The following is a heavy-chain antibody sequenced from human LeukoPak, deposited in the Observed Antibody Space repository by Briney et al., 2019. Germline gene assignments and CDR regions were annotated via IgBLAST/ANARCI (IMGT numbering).Heavy chain of an antibody. CDR2: IIPIFGTA. D-gene: IGHD3-16*01. CDR1: GGTFSSYA. J-gene: IGHJ3*02. CDR3: ARVFGGYALYDAFDI. Sequence: ASVKVSCTASGGTFSSYAISWVRQAPGQGLEWMGGIIPIFGTANYAQKFQGRVTITADESTSTAYMELSSLRSEDTAVYYCARVFGGYALYDAFDIWGQGTMVTVSS. V-gene: IGHV1-69*13.